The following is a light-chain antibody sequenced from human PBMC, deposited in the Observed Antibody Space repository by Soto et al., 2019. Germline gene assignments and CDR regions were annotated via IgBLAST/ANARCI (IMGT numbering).Light chain of an antibody. Sequence: EIVLTQSPATLSLSPGERATLSCRASQSVSSSLAWYQQKPGQAPRLLIYEASNRATGIPARFSGSGSGTDFTLTISSLEPEDLAVYYCQQRSSWHSFGGGTKVEIK. V-gene: IGKV3-11*01. CDR2: EAS. CDR1: QSVSSS. CDR3: QQRSSWHS. J-gene: IGKJ4*01.